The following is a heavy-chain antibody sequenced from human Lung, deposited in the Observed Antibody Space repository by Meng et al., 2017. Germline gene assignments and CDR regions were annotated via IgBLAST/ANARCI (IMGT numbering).Heavy chain of an antibody. Sequence: GAEWKTPGAQVKFSSKAPGYPFRDYWLHWVRRAPGQGLEWMGLINPKSGDTHYAQRFQGRVTMTGDTSISTAYMDLSGLRSDDTAMYYCARDEDISAAGKLFGDYWGQGTLVTVSS. CDR1: GYPFRDYW. V-gene: IGHV1-2*06. CDR2: INPKSGDT. D-gene: IGHD6-13*01. J-gene: IGHJ4*02. CDR3: ARDEDISAAGKLFGDY.